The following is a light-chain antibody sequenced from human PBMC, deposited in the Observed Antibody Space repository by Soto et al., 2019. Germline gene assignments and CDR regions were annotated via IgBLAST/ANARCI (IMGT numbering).Light chain of an antibody. Sequence: DIQMTQSPSTLSAFVGDRVTITCRASQSISSWLAWYQQKPGKAPKLLIYKASSLESGVPSRFSGSGSGTEFTLTISSLQPDDFATYYCQQYNNYWTCGQGTKVEIK. CDR2: KAS. J-gene: IGKJ1*01. V-gene: IGKV1-5*03. CDR1: QSISSW. CDR3: QQYNNYWT.